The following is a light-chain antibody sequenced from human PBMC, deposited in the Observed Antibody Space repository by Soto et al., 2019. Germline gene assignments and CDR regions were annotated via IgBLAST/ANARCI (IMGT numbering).Light chain of an antibody. CDR3: QQSYQTPWT. Sequence: IQMTQSPSSLSASVGDRITMTCRASQTISTYLNWYQQKPGKAPKLLISTSSTLQSGVPSRFSGSGSGTEFTLSIRGLQPDEVATYFCQQSYQTPWTFGLGTKVEI. CDR2: TSS. V-gene: IGKV1-39*01. CDR1: QTISTY. J-gene: IGKJ1*01.